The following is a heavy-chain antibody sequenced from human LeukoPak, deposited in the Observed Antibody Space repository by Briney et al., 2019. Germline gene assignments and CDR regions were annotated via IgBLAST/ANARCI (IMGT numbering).Heavy chain of an antibody. CDR3: ARVESSGRYAFDI. CDR1: GFTFSSYA. V-gene: IGHV3-30-3*01. J-gene: IGHJ3*02. Sequence: GGPLRLSCAASGFTFSSYAMHWVRQAPGKGLEWVAVISYDGSNKYYADSVKGRFTISRDNSKNTLYLQMNSLRAEDTAVYYCARVESSGRYAFDIWGQGTMVTVSS. D-gene: IGHD6-19*01. CDR2: ISYDGSNK.